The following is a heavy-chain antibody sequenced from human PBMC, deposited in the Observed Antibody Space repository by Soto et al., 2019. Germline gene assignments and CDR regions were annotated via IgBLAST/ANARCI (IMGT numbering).Heavy chain of an antibody. J-gene: IGHJ4*02. Sequence: SCPTLVNPTQTLTLTRTFSGFSLTSNDVGVGWIRQPPGKALEWLALIYWDDDKRYSPSLKSRLTITKDTSKNQVVLRMTNMDPVDTATYYCAHSRYSRSSFDYWGQGTLVTVSS. CDR2: IYWDDDK. CDR3: AHSRYSRSSFDY. CDR1: GFSLTSNDVG. V-gene: IGHV2-5*02. D-gene: IGHD6-6*01.